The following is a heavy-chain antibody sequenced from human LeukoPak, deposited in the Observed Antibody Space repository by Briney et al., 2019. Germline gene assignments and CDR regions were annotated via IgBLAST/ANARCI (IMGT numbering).Heavy chain of an antibody. CDR1: GGSISSGGYS. J-gene: IGHJ6*02. V-gene: IGHV4-30-2*01. Sequence: SETPSLTCAVSGGSISSGGYSWSWIRQPPGKGLEWIGYIYHSGSTYYNPSLKSRVTISVDRSKNQFSLKLSSVTAADTAVYYCARALPHMDVWGQGTTVTVSS. CDR3: ARALPHMDV. CDR2: IYHSGST.